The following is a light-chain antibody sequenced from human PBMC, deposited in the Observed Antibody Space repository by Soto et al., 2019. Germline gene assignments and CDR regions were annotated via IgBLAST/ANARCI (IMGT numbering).Light chain of an antibody. CDR3: CSFAGSNSWV. Sequence: QSVLTQPPSVSGAPGQRVTISCTGSSSNTGADYDVHWYQHLPGSAPKLLIYDNNIRPSGVPDRFSGSKSGTSASLTISGLQAEDGADYYCCSFAGSNSWVFGGGTKLTVL. J-gene: IGLJ3*02. V-gene: IGLV1-40*01. CDR1: SSNTGADYD. CDR2: DNN.